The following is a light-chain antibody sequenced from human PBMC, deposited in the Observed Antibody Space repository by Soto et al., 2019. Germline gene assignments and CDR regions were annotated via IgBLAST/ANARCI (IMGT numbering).Light chain of an antibody. CDR1: QGLVNY. J-gene: IGKJ4*01. CDR2: SAS. CDR3: LTYNGPPLS. V-gene: IGKV1-27*01. Sequence: DMQMTQSPSSLSASVGDGVTITCRARQGLVNYLAWYQQKPGKAPKLLIYSASSLQSGVPSRFSGSGSGTDFTLTISGLQPEDVATYYCLTYNGPPLSLGGGTKVEI.